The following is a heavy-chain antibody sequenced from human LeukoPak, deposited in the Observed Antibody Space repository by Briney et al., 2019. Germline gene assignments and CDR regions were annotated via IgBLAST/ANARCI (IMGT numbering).Heavy chain of an antibody. J-gene: IGHJ6*02. CDR3: AKLGILDDMDV. D-gene: IGHD3-16*01. CDR1: GFTVSTTY. CDR2: IYSGGTT. Sequence: GGSLILSCAASGFTVSTTYMSWVRQAPGKGLEWVSVIYSGGTTHYADSVKGRFTTSRDKSENTLYVQMNSLRVEDTAVYYCAKLGILDDMDVWGQGTTVTVSS. V-gene: IGHV3-66*01.